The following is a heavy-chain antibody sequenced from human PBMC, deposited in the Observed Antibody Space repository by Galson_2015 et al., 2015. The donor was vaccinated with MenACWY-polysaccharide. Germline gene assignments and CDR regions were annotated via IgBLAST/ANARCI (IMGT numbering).Heavy chain of an antibody. CDR2: IGTAGDT. CDR1: GFTFSSYD. CDR3: ARGVVVVPAAIHYVMDV. Sequence: SLRLSCAASGFTFSSYDMHWVRQATGKGLEWVSAIGTAGDTYYPGSVKGRFTISRENAKNSLYLQMNSLRAGDTAVYYCARGVVVVPAAIHYVMDVWGQGTTVTVSS. V-gene: IGHV3-13*01. J-gene: IGHJ6*02. D-gene: IGHD2-2*01.